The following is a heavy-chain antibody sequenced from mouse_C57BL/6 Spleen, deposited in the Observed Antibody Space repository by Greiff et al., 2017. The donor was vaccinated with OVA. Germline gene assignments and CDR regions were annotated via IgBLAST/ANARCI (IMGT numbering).Heavy chain of an antibody. CDR3: ARSRGNYPFAD. D-gene: IGHD2-1*01. CDR2: IDPSDSYT. CDR1: GYTFTSYW. J-gene: IGHJ3*01. Sequence: QVQLQQPGAELVMPGASVKLSCKASGYTFTSYWMHWVKQRPGQGLEWIGEIDPSDSYTNYNQKFKGKSTLTVDKSSSTAYMQLGSLTSEDSAVYYCARSRGNYPFADWGQGTLVTVSA. V-gene: IGHV1-69*01.